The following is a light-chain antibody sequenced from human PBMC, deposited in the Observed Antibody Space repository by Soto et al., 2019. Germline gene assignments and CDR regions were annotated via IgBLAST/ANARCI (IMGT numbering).Light chain of an antibody. CDR1: QSVSSSY. CDR2: GAS. Sequence: EIVLTQSPGTLSLSPGARATLSCSSSQSVSSSYLAWCQQKPGQAPRLLIYGASSRATGIPDRFSGSGSGTDFTLTISRLEPEEWAVYYCQQYGSSPRTFGQGTKVDNK. V-gene: IGKV3-20*01. CDR3: QQYGSSPRT. J-gene: IGKJ1*01.